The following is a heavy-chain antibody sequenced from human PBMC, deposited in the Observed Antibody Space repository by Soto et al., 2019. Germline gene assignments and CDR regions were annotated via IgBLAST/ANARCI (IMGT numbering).Heavy chain of an antibody. Sequence: ETLDLTGSVSGGSISSCDLRGIRQPPGKGLEWIGYSYYRGSTNYNPSLKSRVTISVDTSKNQFSLKLRSVTAADTAVYYCARGAIAARPSYNYWGQGTLVTVSS. D-gene: IGHD6-6*01. J-gene: IGHJ4*02. CDR1: GGSISSCD. CDR2: SYYRGST. CDR3: ARGAIAARPSYNY. V-gene: IGHV4-59*01.